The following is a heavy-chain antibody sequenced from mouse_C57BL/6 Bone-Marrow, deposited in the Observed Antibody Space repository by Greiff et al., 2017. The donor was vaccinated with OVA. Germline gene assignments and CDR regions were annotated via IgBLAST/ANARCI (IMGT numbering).Heavy chain of an antibody. V-gene: IGHV1-26*01. J-gene: IGHJ3*01. CDR1: GYTFTDYY. CDR3: ARWLLAWFAY. CDR2: INPNNGGI. D-gene: IGHD2-3*01. Sequence: EVQLQQSGPELVKPGASVKISCKASGYTFTDYYMNWVKQSHGKSLEWIGDINPNNGGISYNQKFKGKATLTVDKSSSTAYMELRSLTSEDSAVYYCARWLLAWFAYWGQGTLVTVSA.